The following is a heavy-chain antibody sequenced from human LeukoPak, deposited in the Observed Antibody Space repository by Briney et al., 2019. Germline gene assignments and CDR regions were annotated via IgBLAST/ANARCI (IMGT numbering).Heavy chain of an antibody. CDR2: ISSSSSYI. V-gene: IGHV3-21*01. Sequence: WGSLTLSCAASGFTFISYSMNWVRQAPGKGLEWVSSISSSSSYIYYADSVKGRFTISRDNAKNSLYLQMNSLRAEDTAVYYCARMHCSGGSCYSVWYYFDYWGQGTLVTVSS. D-gene: IGHD2-15*01. CDR3: ARMHCSGGSCYSVWYYFDY. CDR1: GFTFISYS. J-gene: IGHJ4*02.